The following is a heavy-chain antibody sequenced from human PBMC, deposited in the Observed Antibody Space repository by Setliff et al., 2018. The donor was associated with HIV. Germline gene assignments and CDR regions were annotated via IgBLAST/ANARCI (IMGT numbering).Heavy chain of an antibody. D-gene: IGHD7-27*01. V-gene: IGHV1-18*01. Sequence: ASVKVSCKASGYSFSNYGLSWVRQAPGQGLEWMGWISPNSDNTNYAQKFQGRVTMTRDTSINTAYMELSRLRSDDTAVYYCTRGRIRGDSDYWGQGTLVTVSS. CDR1: GYSFSNYG. CDR3: TRGRIRGDSDY. CDR2: ISPNSDNT. J-gene: IGHJ4*02.